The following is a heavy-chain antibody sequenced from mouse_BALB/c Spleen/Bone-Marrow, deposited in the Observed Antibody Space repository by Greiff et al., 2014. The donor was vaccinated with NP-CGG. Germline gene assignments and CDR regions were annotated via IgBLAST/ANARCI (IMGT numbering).Heavy chain of an antibody. Sequence: VKLMESGAELARPGASVKLSCKASGYTFTSYWMQWVKQRPGQGLEWIGAIYPGDGDTRYTQKFKGKATLTADKSSSTAYMQLSSLASEDSAVYYCARGGYDYDDWFAYWGQGTLVTVSA. CDR2: IYPGDGDT. CDR1: GYTFTSYW. J-gene: IGHJ3*01. D-gene: IGHD2-4*01. CDR3: ARGGYDYDDWFAY. V-gene: IGHV1-87*01.